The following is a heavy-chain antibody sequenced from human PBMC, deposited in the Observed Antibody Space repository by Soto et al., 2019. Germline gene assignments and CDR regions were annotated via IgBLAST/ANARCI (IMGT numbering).Heavy chain of an antibody. V-gene: IGHV1-24*01. J-gene: IGHJ4*02. Sequence: GASVKVSCKVSGYTLTELSMHWVRQAPGKGLEWMGGFDPEDGETIYAQKFQGRVTMTEDTSTDTAYMELSSLRSEDTAVYYCATDFMITFVGVIVRSSPATFYYWGQGTLVTVSS. D-gene: IGHD3-16*02. CDR1: GYTLTELS. CDR3: ATDFMITFVGVIVRSSPATFYY. CDR2: FDPEDGET.